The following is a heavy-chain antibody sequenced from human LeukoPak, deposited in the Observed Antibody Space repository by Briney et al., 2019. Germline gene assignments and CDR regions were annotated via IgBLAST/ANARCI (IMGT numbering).Heavy chain of an antibody. D-gene: IGHD6-6*01. Sequence: GESLKISCKGSGYSFTNYWIGWVRQVPGKGLEWMGIIYAGDSDTRYSPSFQGQVTISADKSISTAYLQWSSLKASDTAMYYCARLRGVAAREMDVWGQGTTVTVSS. J-gene: IGHJ6*02. CDR2: IYAGDSDT. CDR1: GYSFTNYW. V-gene: IGHV5-51*01. CDR3: ARLRGVAAREMDV.